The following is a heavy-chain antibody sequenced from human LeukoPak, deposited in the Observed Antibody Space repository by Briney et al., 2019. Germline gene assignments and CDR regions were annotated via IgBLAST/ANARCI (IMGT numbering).Heavy chain of an antibody. CDR1: GFAFSSYW. J-gene: IGHJ4*02. D-gene: IGHD3-10*01. CDR2: INSDGSST. V-gene: IGHV3-74*01. CDR3: ARDGTGGYFDY. Sequence: GGSLRLSCAASGFAFSSYWMHWVRQAPGKGLVWVSRINSDGSSTSYADSVRGRFTISRDNAKNSLYLQMDSLRAEDTAVYYCARDGTGGYFDYWGQGTLVTVSS.